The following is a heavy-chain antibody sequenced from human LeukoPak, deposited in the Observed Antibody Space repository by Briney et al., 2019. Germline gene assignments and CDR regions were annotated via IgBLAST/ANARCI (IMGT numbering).Heavy chain of an antibody. Sequence: SQTLSLTCAVSGGSISSGGYSWSWIRQPPGKGLEWIGYIYHSGSTYYNPSLKSRVTISVDRSKNQFSLKLSSVTAADTAVYYCASSMDSYGSGSYEGYFDYWGQGTLVTVSS. J-gene: IGHJ4*02. CDR3: ASSMDSYGSGSYEGYFDY. D-gene: IGHD3-10*01. V-gene: IGHV4-30-2*01. CDR1: GGSISSGGYS. CDR2: IYHSGST.